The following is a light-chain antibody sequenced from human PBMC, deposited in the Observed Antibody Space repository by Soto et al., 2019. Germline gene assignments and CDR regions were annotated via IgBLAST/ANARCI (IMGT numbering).Light chain of an antibody. V-gene: IGLV2-8*01. Sequence: QSALTQPPSAPGSPGQSVTISCTGSSSDIGGYDFVSWYQQHPGKVPKLLIYEVTKRPSGVPDRFSGSKSGTSASLGITGLQAEDEADYYCQSFDRSLMVFGTGTKVTVL. J-gene: IGLJ1*01. CDR1: SSDIGGYDF. CDR2: EVT. CDR3: QSFDRSLMV.